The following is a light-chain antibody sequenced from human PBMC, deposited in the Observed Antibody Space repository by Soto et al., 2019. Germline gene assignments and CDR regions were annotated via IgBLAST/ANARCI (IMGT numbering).Light chain of an antibody. CDR2: DAS. Sequence: DIQMTQSPSTLSASVGDRVTITCRASQSISSWLAWYQQKLGRAPRLLIYDASSLESGVPSRFSGSGSGTEFALTISSLQPDDFATYYCQQYYSYSTFGQGTKVDIK. V-gene: IGKV1-5*01. CDR1: QSISSW. CDR3: QQYYSYST. J-gene: IGKJ1*01.